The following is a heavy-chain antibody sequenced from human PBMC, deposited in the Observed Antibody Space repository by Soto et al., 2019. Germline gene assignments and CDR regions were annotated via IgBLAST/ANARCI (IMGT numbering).Heavy chain of an antibody. CDR1: GITFSTSA. Sequence: SVKFYCKASGITFSTSAIQWVRQARGHRLEWMGWVVVIIGDTNYAQKFQQRVTITTDESTSTAYMELSSLRSEDTAVYYCARFLAVAGSFDYWGQGTLVTVSS. CDR3: ARFLAVAGSFDY. V-gene: IGHV1-58*02. J-gene: IGHJ4*02. CDR2: VVVIIGDT. D-gene: IGHD6-19*01.